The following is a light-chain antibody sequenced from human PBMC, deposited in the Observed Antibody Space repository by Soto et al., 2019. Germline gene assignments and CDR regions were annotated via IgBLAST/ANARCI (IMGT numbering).Light chain of an antibody. CDR1: SSEVGGYNY. Sequence: QSALTQPRSVSGSPGQSVTISCTGTSSEVGGYNYVSWYQQHPGKAPKLMIYDVSKRPSGVPDRFSGSKSGNTASLTISGIQAEDEADYYCCSYAGSYTWVFGGGTKLTVL. V-gene: IGLV2-11*01. CDR2: DVS. CDR3: CSYAGSYTWV. J-gene: IGLJ3*02.